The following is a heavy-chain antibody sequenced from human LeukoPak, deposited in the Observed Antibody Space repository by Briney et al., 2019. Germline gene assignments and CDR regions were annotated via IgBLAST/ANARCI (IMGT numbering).Heavy chain of an antibody. CDR1: GGSISSYY. J-gene: IGHJ3*02. CDR2: IYTSGST. Sequence: SETLSLTCTVSGGSISSYYWSWIRQPAGKGLEWIGRIYTSGSTNYNPSLKSRVTMSVDTSKNQLSLKLSSVTAADTAVYYCARDPGIAVAGDSDAFDIWGQGTMVTVSS. D-gene: IGHD6-19*01. CDR3: ARDPGIAVAGDSDAFDI. V-gene: IGHV4-4*07.